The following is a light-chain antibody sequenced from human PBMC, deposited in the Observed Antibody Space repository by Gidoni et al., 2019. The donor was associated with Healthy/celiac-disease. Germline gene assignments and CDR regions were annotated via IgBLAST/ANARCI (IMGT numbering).Light chain of an antibody. CDR1: QSVSRY. J-gene: IGKJ3*01. Sequence: EIVLTQSPATLSLSPGERATLSCRASQSVSRYLAWYQQKPGQAPRLLIYDASNRATGIPARFSGSGSGTDFTLTISSLEPEDFAVYCCQQRSNWPRFTFGPGTKVEIK. CDR2: DAS. CDR3: QQRSNWPRFT. V-gene: IGKV3-11*01.